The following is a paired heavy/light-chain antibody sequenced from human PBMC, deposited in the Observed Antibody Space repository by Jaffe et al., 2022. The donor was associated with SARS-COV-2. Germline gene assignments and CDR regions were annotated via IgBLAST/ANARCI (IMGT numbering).Heavy chain of an antibody. CDR1: GFTFSASA. CDR2: IWHDGNNI. Sequence: QVQLEESGGGVVQPGRSLRLSCAASGFTFSASAMHWVRQSPAKGLEWLAFIWHDGNNIYYADSVKGRFTISRDNSKNTLYFQMNSLRAEDTAVYYCARDLGKGRYFDHWGRGTPVTVSP. V-gene: IGHV3-33*01. CDR3: ARDLGKGRYFDH. J-gene: IGHJ4*02. D-gene: IGHD3-16*01.
Light chain of an antibody. CDR3: QQANNFPRT. Sequence: DIQMTQSPSSVSASVGDRVTITCRASQAIGSFLAWYQQRPGKAPNLLIYAASTLQTGVPSRFSGSGSGRDFTLTISSLQPEDFATYFCQQANNFPRTFGQGTKLEIK. CDR2: AAS. V-gene: IGKV1-12*01. CDR1: QAIGSF. J-gene: IGKJ2*01.